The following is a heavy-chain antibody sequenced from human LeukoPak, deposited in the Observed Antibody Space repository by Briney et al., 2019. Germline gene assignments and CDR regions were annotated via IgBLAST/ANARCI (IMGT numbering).Heavy chain of an antibody. CDR3: ARDSTRATGASKWYFDL. D-gene: IGHD7-27*01. Sequence: PGGSLRLSCAASGFPVSNNYMSWVRQAPGKGLEWVSVIYSGGSTYYADSVKGRFTISRDNSKNKVYLQMNSLGAEDTAVYYCARDSTRATGASKWYFDLWGRGTLVTVSS. CDR1: GFPVSNNY. CDR2: IYSGGST. V-gene: IGHV3-53*01. J-gene: IGHJ2*01.